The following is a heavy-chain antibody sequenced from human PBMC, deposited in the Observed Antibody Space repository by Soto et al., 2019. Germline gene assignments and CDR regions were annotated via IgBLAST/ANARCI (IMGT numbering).Heavy chain of an antibody. J-gene: IGHJ6*02. V-gene: IGHV1-69*13. CDR2: IIPIFGTA. D-gene: IGHD1-26*01. CDR3: AGIWSGYGGATRIGYYYGMDV. Sequence: ASVKVSCKASGGTFSSYAISWVRQAPGQGLEWMGGIIPIFGTANYAQKFQGRVKITADECTSTAYMELSSLRSEDTAVYYCAGIWSGYGGATRIGYYYGMDVWGQGTTVTVSS. CDR1: GGTFSSYA.